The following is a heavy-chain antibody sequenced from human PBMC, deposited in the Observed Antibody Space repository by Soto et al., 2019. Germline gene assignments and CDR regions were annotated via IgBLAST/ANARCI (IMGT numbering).Heavy chain of an antibody. Sequence: QVQLVQSGAEVKKPGASVKVSCKASGYTFTSYGISWVRQAPGQGLEWMGWISAYNGNTNYAQKFQGRVTITRDTSASTAYMELSSLRSEDTAVYYCARDSQAGVAAAGDVIDYWGQGTLVTVSS. CDR1: GYTFTSYG. CDR2: ISAYNGNT. V-gene: IGHV1-18*04. D-gene: IGHD6-13*01. J-gene: IGHJ4*02. CDR3: ARDSQAGVAAAGDVIDY.